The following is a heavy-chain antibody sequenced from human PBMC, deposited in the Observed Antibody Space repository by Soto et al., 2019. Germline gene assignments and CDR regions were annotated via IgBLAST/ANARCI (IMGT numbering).Heavy chain of an antibody. Sequence: SVKVSCKASGFTFTSSAVQWVRQARGQRLEWIGWIVVGSGNTNYAQKFQERVTITRDMSTSTAYMELSSLRSEDTAVYYCATSRFNLETDGTGGCVYYFDYWRQGTPVTLSS. V-gene: IGHV1-58*01. CDR3: ATSRFNLETDGTGGCVYYFDY. CDR2: IVVGSGNT. J-gene: IGHJ4*02. D-gene: IGHD6-13*01. CDR1: GFTFTSSA.